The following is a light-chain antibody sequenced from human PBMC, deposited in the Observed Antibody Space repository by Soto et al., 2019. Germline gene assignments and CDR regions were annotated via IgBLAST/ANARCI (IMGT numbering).Light chain of an antibody. J-gene: IGKJ1*01. CDR3: QQYQTYWT. Sequence: VQMTQSPFTLSASVVDRESSPCRASQSIRSGLAWYQQKPGKAPKLLIYKASGLESGVPSRLSGSGSGTEFTLTISSMQTDDSSTYYCQQYQTYWTFGQGTKVDIK. CDR2: KAS. V-gene: IGKV1-5*03. CDR1: QSIRSG.